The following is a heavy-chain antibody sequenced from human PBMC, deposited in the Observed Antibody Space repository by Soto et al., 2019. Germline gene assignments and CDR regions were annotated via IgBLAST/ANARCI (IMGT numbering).Heavy chain of an antibody. Sequence: SETLSLTCTVSGGSISSGDYYWSWIRQPPGKGLEWIGYIYYSGSTYYNPSLKSRVTISVDTSKNQFSLKLSSVTAADTAVYYCARRRSGYWYNWFDPWGQGTLVTVSS. CDR3: ARRRSGYWYNWFDP. J-gene: IGHJ5*02. CDR1: GGSISSGDYY. V-gene: IGHV4-30-4*01. D-gene: IGHD3-3*01. CDR2: IYYSGST.